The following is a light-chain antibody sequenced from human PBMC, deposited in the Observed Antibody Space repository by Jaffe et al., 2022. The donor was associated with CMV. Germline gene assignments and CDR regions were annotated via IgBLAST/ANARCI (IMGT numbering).Light chain of an antibody. Sequence: DIQMTQSPSSLSASVGDRVTITCRASQGIANWLAWYQQKPGKVPKLLIYAASTLRSGVPSRFSGSGAGTDFTLTISGLQPEDVATYYCQKYNTAPWTFGQGTKVEI. CDR1: QGIANW. CDR2: AAS. V-gene: IGKV1-27*01. J-gene: IGKJ1*01. CDR3: QKYNTAPWT.